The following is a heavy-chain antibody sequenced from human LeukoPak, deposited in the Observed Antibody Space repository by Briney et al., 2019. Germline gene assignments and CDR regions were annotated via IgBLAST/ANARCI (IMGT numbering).Heavy chain of an antibody. D-gene: IGHD4-11*01. CDR3: ARDLSDYSNYGEGFDY. J-gene: IGHJ4*02. Sequence: PGGSLRLSCAASGFTFSSYAMHWVRQAPGKGLEWVAVISYDGSNKYYADSVKGRFTISRDNSKNTLYLQMNSLRAEDTAVYYCARDLSDYSNYGEGFDYCGQGTLVTVSS. V-gene: IGHV3-30-3*01. CDR1: GFTFSSYA. CDR2: ISYDGSNK.